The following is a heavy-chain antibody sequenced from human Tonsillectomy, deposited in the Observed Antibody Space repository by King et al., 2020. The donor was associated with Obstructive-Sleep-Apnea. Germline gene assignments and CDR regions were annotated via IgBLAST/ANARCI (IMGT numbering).Heavy chain of an antibody. CDR1: GGSISSSNW. V-gene: IGHV4-4*02. Sequence: QLQESGPGLVKPSGTLSLTCAVSGGSISSSNWWSWVRQPPGKGLEWIGEIYHSGSTNYNPSLKSRVTISVDKSKNQFSLKLSSVTAPDTAVYYCARGPNYCSSTSCYGIGFDYWGQGTLVTVSS. CDR2: IYHSGST. D-gene: IGHD2-2*01. CDR3: ARGPNYCSSTSCYGIGFDY. J-gene: IGHJ4*02.